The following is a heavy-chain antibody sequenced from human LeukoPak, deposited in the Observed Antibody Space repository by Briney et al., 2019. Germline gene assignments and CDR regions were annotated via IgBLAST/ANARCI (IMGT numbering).Heavy chain of an antibody. Sequence: PGGSLRLSCAASGFTFSNYGMHWVRQAPGKGLEWVAFIRYEGSNKYYADSVKGRFTISRDNSKNTLFLQMNSLRVEDTAVYYCAKDKLPILSGSPLDPFDYWGQGTLVTVPS. CDR2: IRYEGSNK. CDR3: AKDKLPILSGSPLDPFDY. CDR1: GFTFSNYG. J-gene: IGHJ4*02. V-gene: IGHV3-30*02. D-gene: IGHD2/OR15-2a*01.